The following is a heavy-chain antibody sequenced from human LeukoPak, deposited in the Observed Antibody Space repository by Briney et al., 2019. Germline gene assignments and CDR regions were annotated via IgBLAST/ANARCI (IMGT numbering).Heavy chain of an antibody. CDR3: ARYVVAPWIDY. J-gene: IGHJ4*02. Sequence: PSETLSLTCTVSGGSISSGDYYWSWIRQPPGKGLEWIGYIYYSRSTYYNPSLKSRVTISVDTSKNQFSLKLSSVTAADTAVYYCARYVVAPWIDYWGQGTLVTVSS. V-gene: IGHV4-30-4*01. CDR1: GGSISSGDYY. D-gene: IGHD2-2*01. CDR2: IYYSRST.